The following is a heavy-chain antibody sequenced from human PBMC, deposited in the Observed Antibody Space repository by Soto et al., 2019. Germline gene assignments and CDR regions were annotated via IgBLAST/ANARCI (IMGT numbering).Heavy chain of an antibody. J-gene: IGHJ5*02. CDR3: AREDAAPTLWFGESTPRGWFDP. Sequence: QVQLVQSGAEVKKPGSSVKVSCKASGGTFSSYTISWVRQAPGQGLEWMGRIIPILGIANYAQKFQGRGTITADKTTSTAYMELRSLRSEDTAVYYCAREDAAPTLWFGESTPRGWFDPWGQGTLVTVSS. CDR2: IIPILGIA. V-gene: IGHV1-69*08. CDR1: GGTFSSYT. D-gene: IGHD3-10*01.